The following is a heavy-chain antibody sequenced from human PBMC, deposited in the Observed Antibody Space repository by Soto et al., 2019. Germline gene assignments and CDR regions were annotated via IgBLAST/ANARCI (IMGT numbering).Heavy chain of an antibody. Sequence: EVQLVESGGGLVQAGGSLRLSCAASGFTVSGNYMAWVRQAPGKGLEWVSIIYSTNNTYYADFVKGRFTMSRDNSKNTMWLQMNSLRAEDTAVNYCAQASMVSTMGGWLGPWGKGARVIVSS. J-gene: IGHJ5*02. CDR2: IYSTNNT. CDR1: GFTVSGNY. D-gene: IGHD5-12*01. CDR3: AQASMVSTMGGWLGP. V-gene: IGHV3-66*01.